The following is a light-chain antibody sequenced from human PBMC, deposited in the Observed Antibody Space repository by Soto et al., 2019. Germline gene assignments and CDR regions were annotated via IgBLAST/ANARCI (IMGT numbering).Light chain of an antibody. V-gene: IGKV3-15*01. CDR2: GAS. CDR3: QQYNTWPIT. CDR1: QSVGSN. J-gene: IGKJ5*01. Sequence: EIVMTQSPVTLSVSPGERVTLSCRASQSVGSNFAWYQQKPGQAPRLLIYGASTRAADIPARFSGSGSGTDFTLTISSLQSEDFVIYYCQQYNTWPITFGQGTRLEI.